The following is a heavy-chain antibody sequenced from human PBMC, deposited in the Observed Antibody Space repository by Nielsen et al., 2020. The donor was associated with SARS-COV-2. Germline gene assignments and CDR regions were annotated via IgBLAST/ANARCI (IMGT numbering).Heavy chain of an antibody. CDR2: INGSGGST. J-gene: IGHJ4*02. V-gene: IGHV3-23*01. CDR3: ARRDSHSTTWYFDS. Sequence: GESLKISCAASGFTFSSYAMSWVRQAPGKGLEWVSGINGSGGSTYYADSVKGRFTISRDNSKNTLYLQMNSLRAEDTAVYYCARRDSHSTTWYFDSWGQGTLVTVSS. D-gene: IGHD6-13*01. CDR1: GFTFSSYA.